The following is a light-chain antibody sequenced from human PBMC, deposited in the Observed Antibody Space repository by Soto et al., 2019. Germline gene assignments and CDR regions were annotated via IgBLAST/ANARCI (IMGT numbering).Light chain of an antibody. CDR2: GAS. V-gene: IGKV3D-20*02. CDR1: QSVTITN. J-gene: IGKJ3*01. CDR3: QQSSNGAT. Sequence: EIVLTQSPGTLSLSPGERATLSCRATQSVTITNLAWYQQKPGQPPRLLIYGASSRATGIPDRFSGSGSGTDFTLTISSLEPEDFAVYYCQQSSNGATFGPGTKVDVK.